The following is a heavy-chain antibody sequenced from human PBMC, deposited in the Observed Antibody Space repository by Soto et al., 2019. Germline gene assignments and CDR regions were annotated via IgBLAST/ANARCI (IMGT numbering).Heavy chain of an antibody. CDR1: GGSFSGYY. D-gene: IGHD7-27*01. J-gene: IGHJ3*02. Sequence: PSETLSLTCAVSGGSFSGYYWSWIRQPPGKGLEWIGEINHSGSTNYNPSLKSRVNISVDTSKNQFSLKLSSVTAADTAVYYCARSPLGSAYAFDIWGQGTMVTVSS. V-gene: IGHV4-34*01. CDR2: INHSGST. CDR3: ARSPLGSAYAFDI.